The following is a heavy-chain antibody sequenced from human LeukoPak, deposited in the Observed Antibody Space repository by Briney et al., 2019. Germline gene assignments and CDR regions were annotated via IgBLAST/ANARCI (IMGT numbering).Heavy chain of an antibody. CDR2: IYYSGST. V-gene: IGHV4-59*12. CDR3: AAHSGYDPYYFDY. Sequence: SETLSLTCTVSGGSISSYYWSWIRQPPGKGLEWIGYIYYSGSTNYNPSLKSRVTISVDTSKNQFSLKLSSVTAADTAVYYCAAHSGYDPYYFDYWGQGTLVTVSS. D-gene: IGHD5-12*01. CDR1: GGSISSYY. J-gene: IGHJ4*02.